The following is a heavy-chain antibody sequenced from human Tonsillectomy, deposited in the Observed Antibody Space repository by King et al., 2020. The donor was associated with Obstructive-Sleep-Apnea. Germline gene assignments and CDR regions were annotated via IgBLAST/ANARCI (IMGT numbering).Heavy chain of an antibody. V-gene: IGHV4-59*08. J-gene: IGHJ4*02. CDR3: ARLWSSSTGRVFDY. Sequence: QLQESGPGLVKPTETLSLTCTVSGGSINRYYWSWIRQPPGKGLEWIGNIHYSGSTNYNPSLKSRVTISLDTSKNQLSLGLSSVTAADTALYYCARLWSSSTGRVFDYWGQGALVTVSS. CDR1: GGSINRYY. CDR2: IHYSGST. D-gene: IGHD4-11*01.